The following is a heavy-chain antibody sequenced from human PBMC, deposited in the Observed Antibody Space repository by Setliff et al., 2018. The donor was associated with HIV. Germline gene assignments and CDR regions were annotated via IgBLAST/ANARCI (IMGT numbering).Heavy chain of an antibody. V-gene: IGHV4-61*02. CDR3: AREAVLFGGSYRFDY. CDR2: IYTSGST. Sequence: PSETLSLTCTVSGGSISSGSYYWSWIRQPAGKGLEWIGRIYTSGSTNYNPSLKSRVTISLDMSTSQFSLRLSSVTAADTAVYYRAREAVLFGGSYRFDYWGQGTLVTVSS. D-gene: IGHD1-26*01. CDR1: GGSISSGSYY. J-gene: IGHJ4*02.